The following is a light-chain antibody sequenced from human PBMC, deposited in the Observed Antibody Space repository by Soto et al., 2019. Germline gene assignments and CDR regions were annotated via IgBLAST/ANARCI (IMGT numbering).Light chain of an antibody. Sequence: DIQMTQSPSSLSASVGDRVAITCRASQSISTYFSWYQQKTGKAQKLLIYAASSVLSGVPSRFSGSGSGTDFTLTISSLQSEDFATYYCQQSYGTPYTFGLGTKLEMK. CDR2: AAS. J-gene: IGKJ2*01. CDR1: QSISTY. V-gene: IGKV1-39*01. CDR3: QQSYGTPYT.